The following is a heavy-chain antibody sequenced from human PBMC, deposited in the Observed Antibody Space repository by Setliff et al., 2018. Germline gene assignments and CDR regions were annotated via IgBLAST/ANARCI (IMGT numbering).Heavy chain of an antibody. D-gene: IGHD2-2*01. Sequence: ASVKVSCKTSGYIFNDYILSWVRQAPGRGLEWVGWISVYNGNSYYAPSLQGRGTLSTDTSTSTAYMEVRSLTSDDTAIYYCARLVRYCTRTTCQKTSGAELWGQGTLVTVSS. V-gene: IGHV1-18*01. CDR3: ARLVRYCTRTTCQKTSGAEL. J-gene: IGHJ4*02. CDR2: ISVYNGNS. CDR1: GYIFNDYI.